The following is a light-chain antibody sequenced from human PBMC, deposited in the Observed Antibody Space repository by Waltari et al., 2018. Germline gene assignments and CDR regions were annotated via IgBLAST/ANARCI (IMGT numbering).Light chain of an antibody. CDR2: DTS. V-gene: IGKV3-11*01. Sequence: EIVLTQSPATLSLFAGERATRSCRASESVSRYLGWYQQKPGQAPRLLIYDTSIRATGVPARFIGSGYGTDFTLTISSLEPEDFALYFCQQRSLWPLTFGGGTKVEI. CDR3: QQRSLWPLT. CDR1: ESVSRY. J-gene: IGKJ4*01.